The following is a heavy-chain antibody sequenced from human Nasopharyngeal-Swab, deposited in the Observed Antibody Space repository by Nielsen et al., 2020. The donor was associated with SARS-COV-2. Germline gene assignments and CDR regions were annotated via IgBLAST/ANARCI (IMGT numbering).Heavy chain of an antibody. CDR3: ATEVVTARGADY. Sequence: VRQMPGKGLEWVSAISGSGGSTYCADSVKGRFTISRDNSKNTLYLQMNSLRAEDTAVYYCATEVVTARGADYWGQGTLVTVSS. J-gene: IGHJ4*02. V-gene: IGHV3-23*01. CDR2: ISGSGGST. D-gene: IGHD2-21*02.